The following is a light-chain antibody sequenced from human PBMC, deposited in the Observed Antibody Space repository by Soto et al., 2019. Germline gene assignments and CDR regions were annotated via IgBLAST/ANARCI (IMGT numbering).Light chain of an antibody. CDR2: AVS. J-gene: IGKJ1*01. CDR1: QRISSY. V-gene: IGKV1-39*01. Sequence: DIQMTQSPSSLSASVGDRVTITCRASQRISSYLNWYQQKPGKAPKILIYAVSNLKSGVPSRFSGSGSGIAFSLTVSSLQPEVFATYYCQQSYSAHRTFGQGTKVEIK. CDR3: QQSYSAHRT.